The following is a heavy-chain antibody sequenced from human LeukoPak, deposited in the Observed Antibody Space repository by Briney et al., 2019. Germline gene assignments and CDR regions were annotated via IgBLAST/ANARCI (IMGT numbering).Heavy chain of an antibody. CDR3: ARATPRYCSSTSCYDRYYYYGMDV. CDR1: GGTFSSYA. Sequence: SVKVSCKASGGTFSSYAISWVRQAPGQGLEWMGRIIPILGIANYAQKFQGRVTITADKSPSTAYMELSSLRSEDTAVYYCARATPRYCSSTSCYDRYYYYGMDVWGQGTTVTVSS. CDR2: IIPILGIA. J-gene: IGHJ6*02. D-gene: IGHD2-2*01. V-gene: IGHV1-69*04.